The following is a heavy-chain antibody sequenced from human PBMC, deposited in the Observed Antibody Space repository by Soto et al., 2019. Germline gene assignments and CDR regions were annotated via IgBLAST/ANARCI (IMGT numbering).Heavy chain of an antibody. CDR3: ARDKITGLFDY. CDR1: GASISSSDW. J-gene: IGHJ4*02. D-gene: IGHD3-10*01. V-gene: IGHV4-4*02. Sequence: SETLSLTCAVSGASISSSDWWSWVRQSPGKGLEWIGETYHSGSTNYNPSLKSRVTISVDTSKNQFSLKLTSVTAADTAVYYCARDKITGLFDYWGQGTLVTVSS. CDR2: TYHSGST.